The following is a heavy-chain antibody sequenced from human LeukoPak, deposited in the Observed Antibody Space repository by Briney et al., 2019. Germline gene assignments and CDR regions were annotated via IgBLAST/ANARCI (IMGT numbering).Heavy chain of an antibody. D-gene: IGHD3-22*01. J-gene: IGHJ4*02. CDR2: ISGSGGST. CDR1: GFTFSSYA. CDR3: APGGGYYDSSGYYDY. V-gene: IGHV3-23*01. Sequence: PGGSLRLSCAASGFTFSSYAMSWVRQAPGKGLEWVSAISGSGGSTYYADSVKGRFTISRDNSKNTLYLQMNSLRAEDTAVYYCAPGGGYYDSSGYYDYWGQGTLVTVSS.